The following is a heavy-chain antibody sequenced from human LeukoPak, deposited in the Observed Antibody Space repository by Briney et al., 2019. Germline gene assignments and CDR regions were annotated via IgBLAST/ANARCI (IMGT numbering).Heavy chain of an antibody. CDR3: AKDFSADWFQFSHMDV. V-gene: IGHV3-43*01. CDR2: IRWDGGST. D-gene: IGHD3/OR15-3a*01. Sequence: GGSLRLSCAASGFTFDDYTMHWVRQAPGKGLEWVSLIRWDGGSTYYADSVKGRFTISRDNSKNSLYLQMDSLRTEDTALYFCAKDFSADWFQFSHMDVWGKGTTVTVSS. J-gene: IGHJ6*03. CDR1: GFTFDDYT.